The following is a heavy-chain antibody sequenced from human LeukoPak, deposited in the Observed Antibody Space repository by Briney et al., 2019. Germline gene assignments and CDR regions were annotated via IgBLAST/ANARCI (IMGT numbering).Heavy chain of an antibody. CDR1: GFTFSSYG. J-gene: IGHJ4*02. D-gene: IGHD6-13*01. Sequence: PGGSLRLSCAASGFTFSSYGMHWVRQAPGKGLEWVAVIWYDGSNKYYADSVKGRFTISRDNSKNTLYLQMNSLRAEDTAVYYCAREGIAAAGEDYWGQGTLVTVSS. V-gene: IGHV3-33*01. CDR3: AREGIAAAGEDY. CDR2: IWYDGSNK.